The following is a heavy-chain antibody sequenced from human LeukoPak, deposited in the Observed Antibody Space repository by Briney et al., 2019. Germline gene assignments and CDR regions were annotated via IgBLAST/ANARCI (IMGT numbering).Heavy chain of an antibody. Sequence: GASVKVSCKASGYTFTSYGISWVRQAPGQGLEWMGWISAYNGNTNYAQKLQGRVTMTTDTSTSTAYMELRSLRSDDTAVYYCTRDLEPITMIENPTPHYWGQGTLVTVSS. CDR1: GYTFTSYG. D-gene: IGHD3-22*01. CDR3: TRDLEPITMIENPTPHY. CDR2: ISAYNGNT. V-gene: IGHV1-18*01. J-gene: IGHJ4*02.